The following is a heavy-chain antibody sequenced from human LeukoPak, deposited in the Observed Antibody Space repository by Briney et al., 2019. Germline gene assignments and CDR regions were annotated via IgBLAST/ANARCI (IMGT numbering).Heavy chain of an antibody. CDR1: KFTVSSKY. J-gene: IGHJ4*02. V-gene: IGHV3-66*01. CDR2: IYSGGSA. CDR3: ASLYYGGNNFDY. Sequence: GGSLRLSCAASKFTVSSKYMSWVRQAPGKGLEWVSVIYSGGSAHYADSVKGRFTISRDNSKNTLYLQMNSLRAEDTAVYYCASLYYGGNNFDYWGQGTLVTVSS. D-gene: IGHD4-23*01.